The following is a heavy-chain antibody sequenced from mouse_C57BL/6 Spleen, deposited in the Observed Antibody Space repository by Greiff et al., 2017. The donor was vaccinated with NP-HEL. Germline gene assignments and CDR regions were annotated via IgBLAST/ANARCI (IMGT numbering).Heavy chain of an antibody. Sequence: VQLQESGAELVKPGASVKISCKASGYAFSSYWMNWVKQRPGKGLEWIGQIYPGDGGTNYNGKFKGKATLTADKSSSTAYMQLSSLTSEDSAVYFFARFYYGSSYGYLDYRGHGTTLTSAS. J-gene: IGHJ2*01. CDR1: GYAFSSYW. D-gene: IGHD1-1*01. V-gene: IGHV1-80*01. CDR3: ARFYYGSSYGYLDY. CDR2: IYPGDGGT.